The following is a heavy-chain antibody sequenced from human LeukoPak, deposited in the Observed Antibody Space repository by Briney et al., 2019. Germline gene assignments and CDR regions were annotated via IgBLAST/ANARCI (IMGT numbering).Heavy chain of an antibody. CDR3: ARFEGYDFLTGYAYHFDH. V-gene: IGHV4-59*01. Sequence: PSQSLSLTRTVSGGSICSYYWSCVGRPRGKGLEGIGYIYYCERTNYNPSLKSRVTISVDTSKNQSSLKLNAVTAADTAVYYCARFEGYDFLTGYAYHFDHWGQGTLVTVSS. J-gene: IGHJ4*02. D-gene: IGHD3-9*01. CDR2: IYYCERT. CDR1: GGSICSYY.